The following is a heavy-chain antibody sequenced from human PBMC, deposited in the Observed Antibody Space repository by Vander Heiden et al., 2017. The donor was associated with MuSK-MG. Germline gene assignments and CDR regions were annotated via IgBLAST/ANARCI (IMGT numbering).Heavy chain of an antibody. J-gene: IGHJ6*04. CDR2: INHSGST. CDR3: ARVARGYSNGEMDV. CDR1: GGSFSAYY. V-gene: IGHV4-34*02. D-gene: IGHD5-18*01. Sequence: QVQLQQWGAGLLKPSETLSLTCGVYGGSFSAYYWNWTRQPPGKGLEWIGEINHSGSTNYNPSLKSRIIISVDMSKKQFSLKLSSVTAADTAMYYCARVARGYSNGEMDVWGKGTTVTVSS.